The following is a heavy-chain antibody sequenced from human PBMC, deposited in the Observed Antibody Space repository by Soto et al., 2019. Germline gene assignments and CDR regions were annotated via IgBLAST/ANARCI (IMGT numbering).Heavy chain of an antibody. Sequence: LRLSCAASGFTFSSYGMHWVRQAPGKGLEWVAVIWYDGSNKYYADSVKGRFTISRDNSKNTLYLQMNSLRAEDTAVYYCAREVVSLGGNPFDYWGQGTLVTVSS. CDR3: AREVVSLGGNPFDY. J-gene: IGHJ4*02. CDR2: IWYDGSNK. D-gene: IGHD2-15*01. V-gene: IGHV3-33*01. CDR1: GFTFSSYG.